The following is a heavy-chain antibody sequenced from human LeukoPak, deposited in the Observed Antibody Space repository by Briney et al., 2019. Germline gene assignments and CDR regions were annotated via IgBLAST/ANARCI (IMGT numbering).Heavy chain of an antibody. D-gene: IGHD1-26*01. Sequence: GGSLRLSCEASGFTVISYFMSWVRQTPGKGLEWVASIIGSGRTTKYADAVKGRFTISRDNSKNSLYLQMSSLIVDDTAVYYCVREGRGIVGASAYWGRGTLVAVSS. CDR2: IIGSGRTT. CDR1: GFTVISYF. CDR3: VREGRGIVGASAY. J-gene: IGHJ4*02. V-gene: IGHV3-23*01.